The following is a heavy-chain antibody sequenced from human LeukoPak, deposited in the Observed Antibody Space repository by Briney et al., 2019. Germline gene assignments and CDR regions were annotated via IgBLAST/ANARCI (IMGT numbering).Heavy chain of an antibody. V-gene: IGHV1-2*02. CDR2: INPNSGGT. Sequence: GASVKVSCKASGYTFTGYYMHWVRQAPGQGLEWMGWINPNSGGTNYAQKFQGRVTMTRDTSISTAYMELSRLRSDDTAVYYCARDPRYCSSTSCPSVTYYYYYMDVWGKGTTVTVSS. CDR1: GYTFTGYY. CDR3: ARDPRYCSSTSCPSVTYYYYYMDV. D-gene: IGHD2-2*01. J-gene: IGHJ6*03.